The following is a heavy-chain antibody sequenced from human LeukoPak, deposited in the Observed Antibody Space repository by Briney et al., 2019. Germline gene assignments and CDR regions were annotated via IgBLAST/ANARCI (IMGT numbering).Heavy chain of an antibody. CDR3: AKVPHYGGNSPYFDS. Sequence: GGSLRLSCAASGFTFSSYVMNWVRQAPGKGLEWVSTISGSGGATYYADSVKGRFTVSRDNSHSTLYMQLNSLRAEDTAVYYCAKVPHYGGNSPYFDSWGQGTLVTVSS. CDR2: ISGSGGAT. CDR1: GFTFSSYV. D-gene: IGHD4-23*01. V-gene: IGHV3-23*01. J-gene: IGHJ4*02.